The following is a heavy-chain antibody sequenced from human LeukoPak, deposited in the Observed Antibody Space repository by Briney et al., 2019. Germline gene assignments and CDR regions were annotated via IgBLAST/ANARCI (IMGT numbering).Heavy chain of an antibody. CDR1: GGTFSSYA. CDR3: AREVATIETPNYNWFDP. D-gene: IGHD5-12*01. J-gene: IGHJ5*02. Sequence: GSSVKVSCKASGGTFSSYAISWVRQAPGQGLEWMGGIIPIFGTANYAQKFQGRVTITTDESTSTAYMELSSLRSEDTAVYYCAREVATIETPNYNWFDPWGQGTLVTVSS. V-gene: IGHV1-69*05. CDR2: IIPIFGTA.